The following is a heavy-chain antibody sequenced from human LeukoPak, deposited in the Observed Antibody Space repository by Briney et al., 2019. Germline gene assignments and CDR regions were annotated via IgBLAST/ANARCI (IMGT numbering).Heavy chain of an antibody. CDR2: ISYDGSNK. Sequence: GGSLGLSCAAFGFPFISYAMHWVRQAPGKGLGGVAVISYDGSNKYYADSVKGRFTISRDNSKNTLYLQMNSLRAEDTAVYYCARDLNLWEPQYYFDYWGQGTLVTVSS. CDR3: ARDLNLWEPQYYFDY. J-gene: IGHJ4*02. V-gene: IGHV3-30-3*01. CDR1: GFPFISYA. D-gene: IGHD1-26*01.